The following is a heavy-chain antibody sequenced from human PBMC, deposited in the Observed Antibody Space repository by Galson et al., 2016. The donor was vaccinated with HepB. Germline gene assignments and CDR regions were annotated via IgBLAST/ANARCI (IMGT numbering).Heavy chain of an antibody. CDR2: ITSSYTI. Sequence: SLRLSCAASGFTFSSYSMNWVRQTPGKGLEWVSYITSSYTIYYADPVKGRFTISRDNAKNSLYLQMNSLRDEDTAMYYCARVTTPFLNCDSWGQGTLVTVSS. D-gene: IGHD4-11*01. V-gene: IGHV3-48*02. CDR3: ARVTTPFLNCDS. CDR1: GFTFSSYS. J-gene: IGHJ4*02.